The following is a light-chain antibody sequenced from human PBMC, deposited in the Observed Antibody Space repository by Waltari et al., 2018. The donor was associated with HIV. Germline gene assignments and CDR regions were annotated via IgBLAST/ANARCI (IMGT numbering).Light chain of an antibody. Sequence: IVLTQSPATLSLSPGERATLSCRASQSVSSYLAWYHQKPGHAPRLLIYDSTHRATGIPARFSGSGSTTDFTLTISSLEPEDFVVYYCQQRHNWPPLTFGGGTKVEIK. CDR2: DST. J-gene: IGKJ4*01. CDR3: QQRHNWPPLT. CDR1: QSVSSY. V-gene: IGKV3-11*01.